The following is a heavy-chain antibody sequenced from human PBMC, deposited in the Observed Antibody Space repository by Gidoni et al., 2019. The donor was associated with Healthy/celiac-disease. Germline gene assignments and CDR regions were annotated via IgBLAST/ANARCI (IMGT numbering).Heavy chain of an antibody. D-gene: IGHD2-15*01. Sequence: EVQLLESGGGLVQPGVSLRLSCAASGFTFCSYAITWVRQAPGKGLEWDSDISGSGGSTYYADSVKGRFTISRDNSKNTLYLQMNSLRAEDTAVYYCAKIPADCSGGSCYPTYYFDYWGQGTLVTVSS. CDR3: AKIPADCSGGSCYPTYYFDY. CDR1: GFTFCSYA. J-gene: IGHJ4*02. V-gene: IGHV3-23*01. CDR2: ISGSGGST.